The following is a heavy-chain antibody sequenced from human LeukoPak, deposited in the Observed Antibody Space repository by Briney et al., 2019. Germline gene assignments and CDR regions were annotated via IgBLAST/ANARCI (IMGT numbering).Heavy chain of an antibody. J-gene: IGHJ4*02. V-gene: IGHV3-23*01. CDR2: ISGSGDRT. CDR1: GFTFSGYA. Sequence: PGGSLRLSCAASGFTFSGYATSWVRQAPGKGLEWVSAISGSGDRTHYADSVKGRFTISRDNSKNTLYLQMTSLRVEDTAVYYCAREGPYSSSWYGFFYFDFWGQGTLLTVSS. CDR3: AREGPYSSSWYGFFYFDF. D-gene: IGHD6-13*01.